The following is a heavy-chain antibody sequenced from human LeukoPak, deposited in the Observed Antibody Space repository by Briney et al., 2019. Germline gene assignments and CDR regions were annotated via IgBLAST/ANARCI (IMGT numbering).Heavy chain of an antibody. J-gene: IGHJ6*02. D-gene: IGHD2-2*01. CDR1: GFTFSSYA. Sequence: GGSLRLSCAASGFTFSSYAMHWVRQAPGKGLEWVAVISYDGSNKYYADSVKGRFTISRDNSKNTLYLQINSLRAEDTAVYYCARDRTNMRYCSSTSCYGYYYYGMDVWGQGTTVTVSS. CDR2: ISYDGSNK. V-gene: IGHV3-30-3*01. CDR3: ARDRTNMRYCSSTSCYGYYYYGMDV.